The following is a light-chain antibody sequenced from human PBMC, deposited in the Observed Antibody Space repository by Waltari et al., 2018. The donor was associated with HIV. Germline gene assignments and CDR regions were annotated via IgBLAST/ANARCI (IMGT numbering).Light chain of an antibody. CDR2: GAS. J-gene: IGKJ1*01. Sequence: EIALTHSPGTLSLSPGARVTLSCTASQTISSTYLALYQQKPGQTPRHLIYGASNRATGIPDRFSGSRTGTELTLTISSLEPEDCAVYYCQQYIGSHRTFGQGTKVELK. CDR1: QTISSTY. V-gene: IGKV3-20*01. CDR3: QQYIGSHRT.